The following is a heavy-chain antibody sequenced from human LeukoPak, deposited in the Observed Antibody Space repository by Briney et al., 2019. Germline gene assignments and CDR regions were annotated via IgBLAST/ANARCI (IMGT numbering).Heavy chain of an antibody. V-gene: IGHV3-30-3*01. D-gene: IGHD3-3*01. Sequence: PGGFLRLSCTASGFPFSDYVMRWVRQAPGKGLEWVAVISYDGSNKYYADSVKGRFTISRDNSKNTLYLQMNSLRAEDTAVYYCARVLWSGYYTDLDYWGQGTLVTVSS. CDR1: GFPFSDYV. CDR2: ISYDGSNK. CDR3: ARVLWSGYYTDLDY. J-gene: IGHJ4*02.